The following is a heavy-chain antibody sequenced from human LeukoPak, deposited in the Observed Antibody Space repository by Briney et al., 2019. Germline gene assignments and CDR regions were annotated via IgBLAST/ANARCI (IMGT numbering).Heavy chain of an antibody. V-gene: IGHV5-10-1*01. CDR1: GYSFTSYW. CDR3: ASRRTQRRYYDSSGYPKQDAFDI. CDR2: IDPSDSYT. D-gene: IGHD3-22*01. J-gene: IGHJ3*02. Sequence: GESLRISCKGSGYSFTSYWISWVRQMPGKGLEWMGRIDPSDSYTNYSPSFQGHVTISADKYISTAYLQWSRLKSSDTAMYYCASRRTQRRYYDSSGYPKQDAFDIRGQGTMVTVSS.